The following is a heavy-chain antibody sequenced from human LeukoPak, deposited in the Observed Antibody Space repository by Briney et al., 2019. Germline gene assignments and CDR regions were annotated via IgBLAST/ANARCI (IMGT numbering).Heavy chain of an antibody. Sequence: GGSLRLSCAASGFTFSNFAMTWVRQAPGKGLEWVSVISGSGGNTYYADSVKDRFTISRDNSKSTLYLQMASLRAEDTAVYYCANNFRHSGSYYGFDYWGQGALVTVSS. CDR2: ISGSGGNT. J-gene: IGHJ4*02. CDR1: GFTFSNFA. V-gene: IGHV3-23*01. CDR3: ANNFRHSGSYYGFDY. D-gene: IGHD1-26*01.